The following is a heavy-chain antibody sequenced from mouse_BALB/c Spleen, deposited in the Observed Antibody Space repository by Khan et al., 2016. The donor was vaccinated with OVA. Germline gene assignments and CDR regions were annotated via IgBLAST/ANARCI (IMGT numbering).Heavy chain of an antibody. CDR3: ARGGWSYTMDY. Sequence: VQLKQSGAELVKPGASVKLSCTASGFNIEDTYIHWVMQRPEQGLEWIGRIDPANGNTKYDPKFQGKATITADTSSNTAYLQLSSLTSEDTAVYYGARGGWSYTMDYWGQGTSVTVSS. CDR2: IDPANGNT. V-gene: IGHV14-3*02. J-gene: IGHJ4*01. D-gene: IGHD1-1*02. CDR1: GFNIEDTY.